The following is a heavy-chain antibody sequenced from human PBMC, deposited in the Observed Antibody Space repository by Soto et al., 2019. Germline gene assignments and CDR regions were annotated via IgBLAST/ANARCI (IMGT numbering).Heavy chain of an antibody. V-gene: IGHV1-69*13. D-gene: IGHD4-17*01. CDR3: ARDGHDYGDFFDY. CDR2: IIPIFGKA. J-gene: IGHJ4*02. Sequence: SVKVSCKASGGTFSSYAISWVRQAPGQGLEWMGGIIPIFGKANYEQKFRGRVTITADESTSTAYMELSSLRSEDTAVYYCARDGHDYGDFFDYWGQGTLVTVSS. CDR1: GGTFSSYA.